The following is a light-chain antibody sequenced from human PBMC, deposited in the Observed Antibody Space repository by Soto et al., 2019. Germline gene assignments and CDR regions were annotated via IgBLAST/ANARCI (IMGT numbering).Light chain of an antibody. CDR3: KSYSRRITV. CDR2: EVS. Sequence: QSALTQPASVSGSPGQSITISCTGTSSDVGGYNYVSWYQQHPGKAPKLMIYEVSNRPSGVSARFSGSKSGNAASLTISGLQVEDEAEDRCKSYSRRITVFGTGSKVTVL. CDR1: SSDVGGYNY. V-gene: IGLV2-14*01. J-gene: IGLJ1*01.